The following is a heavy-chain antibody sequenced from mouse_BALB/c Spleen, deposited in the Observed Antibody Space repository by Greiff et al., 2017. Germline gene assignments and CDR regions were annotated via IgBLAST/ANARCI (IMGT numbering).Heavy chain of an antibody. CDR3: ARGNDYDAGSYFDY. J-gene: IGHJ2*01. CDR1: GFTFSSYG. Sequence: EVQLVESGGDLVKPGGSLKLSCAASGFTFSSYGMSWVRQTPDKRLEWVATISSGGSYTYYPDSVKGRFTISRDNAKNTLYLQMSSLKSEDTAMYYCARGNDYDAGSYFDYWGQGTTLTVSS. V-gene: IGHV5-6*01. D-gene: IGHD2-4*01. CDR2: ISSGGSYT.